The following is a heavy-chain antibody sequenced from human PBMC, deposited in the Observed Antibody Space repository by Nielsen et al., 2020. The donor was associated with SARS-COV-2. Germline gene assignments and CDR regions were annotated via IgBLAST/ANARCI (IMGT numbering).Heavy chain of an antibody. D-gene: IGHD5-12*01. CDR1: GFTFSSYA. Sequence: GESLKISCAASGFTFSSYAMHWVRQAPGKGLEWVAVISYDGSNKYYADSVKGRFTISRDNSKNTLYLQMNSLRAEDTAVYYCAKLTDGGYSGYDSNHAFDIWGQGTMVTVSS. V-gene: IGHV3-30-3*02. J-gene: IGHJ3*02. CDR2: ISYDGSNK. CDR3: AKLTDGGYSGYDSNHAFDI.